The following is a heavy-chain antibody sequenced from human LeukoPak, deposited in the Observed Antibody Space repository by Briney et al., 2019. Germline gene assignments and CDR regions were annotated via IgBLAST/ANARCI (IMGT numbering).Heavy chain of an antibody. CDR1: GFTFSSYT. J-gene: IGHJ4*02. CDR3: ATDSQYSSSLDY. V-gene: IGHV3-33*01. CDR2: IWYDGSNK. D-gene: IGHD6-6*01. Sequence: GGSLRLSCAASGFTFSSYTIHWVRQAPGKGLEWVAVIWYDGSNKYYADSVKGRFTISRDNSKNTLYLQMNSLRAEDTAVYYCATDSQYSSSLDYWGQGTLVTVSS.